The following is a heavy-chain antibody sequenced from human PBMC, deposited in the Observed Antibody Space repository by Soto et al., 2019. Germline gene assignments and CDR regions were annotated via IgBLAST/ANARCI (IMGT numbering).Heavy chain of an antibody. V-gene: IGHV4-31*03. Sequence: QVQLQESGPGLVKPSQTLSLTCTVSGGSISSGGYYWSWIRQHPGKGLEWIGYIYYSGSTYYNPSLKSRVTIXXDXSXXQFSLKLSSVTAADTAVYYCARDYGSGSFNDAFDIWGQGTMVTVSS. CDR3: ARDYGSGSFNDAFDI. CDR1: GGSISSGGYY. CDR2: IYYSGST. J-gene: IGHJ3*02. D-gene: IGHD3-10*01.